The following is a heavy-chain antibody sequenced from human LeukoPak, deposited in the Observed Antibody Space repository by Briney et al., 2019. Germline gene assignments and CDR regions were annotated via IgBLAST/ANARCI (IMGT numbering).Heavy chain of an antibody. D-gene: IGHD5-12*01. J-gene: IGHJ5*02. CDR2: INHSGST. CDR1: GGSFSGYY. V-gene: IGHV4-34*01. Sequence: SETLSLTCAVYGGSFSGYYWSWIRQPPGKGLEWIGEINHSGSTNYNPSLKSRVTISVDTSKNQFSLKLTSVTAAGTAVYYCARPDSGYEDNWFDPWGQGTLVTVSS. CDR3: ARPDSGYEDNWFDP.